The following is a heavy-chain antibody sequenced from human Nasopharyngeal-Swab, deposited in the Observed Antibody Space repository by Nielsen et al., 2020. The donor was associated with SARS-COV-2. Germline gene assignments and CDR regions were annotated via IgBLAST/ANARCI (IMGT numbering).Heavy chain of an antibody. J-gene: IGHJ6*02. CDR1: GFSFNTYI. CDR2: IGPSGSFT. V-gene: IGHV3-21*01. Sequence: GSLRLSCAASGFSFNTYIMNWIRQSPGKGLEWVSSIGPSGSFTYYADSVRGRFSISRDNAQNSLYLEMHSLRVDDTAVYYCARDREAARTYYYYGMDVWGQGTTVTVSS. D-gene: IGHD6-6*01. CDR3: ARDREAARTYYYYGMDV.